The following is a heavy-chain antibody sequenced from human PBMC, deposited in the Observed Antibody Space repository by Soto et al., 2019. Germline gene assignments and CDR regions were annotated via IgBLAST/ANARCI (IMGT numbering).Heavy chain of an antibody. J-gene: IGHJ4*02. CDR2: IYSGDST. CDR3: ARGRYCSGGSCYNYFDY. V-gene: IGHV3-66*01. D-gene: IGHD2-15*01. Sequence: GGSLRLSCAASGFTVSSNYMSWVRQAPGKGLEWLSVIYSGDSTYYADSVKGRFTISRDNSKNTLYLQMNSLRAEETAVYYCARGRYCSGGSCYNYFDYWGQGTLVTVSS. CDR1: GFTVSSNY.